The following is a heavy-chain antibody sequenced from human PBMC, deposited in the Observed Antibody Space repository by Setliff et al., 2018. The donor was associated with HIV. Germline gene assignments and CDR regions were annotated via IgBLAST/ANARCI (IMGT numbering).Heavy chain of an antibody. Sequence: PSETLSLTCSVSGASISSSSYYWGLVRQPPGKGLEWIGSVSYSGSTYYSPSLKSRVTIAVDTSKNQFSLKLSSVTAADTAVYYCARWGEPAQRGFDIWGQGTMVTVSS. CDR1: GASISSSSYY. J-gene: IGHJ3*02. CDR3: ARWGEPAQRGFDI. D-gene: IGHD3-16*01. CDR2: VSYSGST. V-gene: IGHV4-39*01.